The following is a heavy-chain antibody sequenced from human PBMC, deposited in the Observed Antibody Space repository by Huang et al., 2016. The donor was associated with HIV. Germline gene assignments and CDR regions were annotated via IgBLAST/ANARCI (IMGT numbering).Heavy chain of an antibody. J-gene: IGHJ4*02. Sequence: QVQLVQSGAEVKKPGSSVKVSCKASGGTFSSFVISWVRQSPGQGLEWKGGITPIFDKTNDAQKFQGRVTIIADESTRTAYMEMSSLRPEDTATYYCATGPRGSGSFNWGQGTLVIVSS. CDR1: GGTFSSFV. CDR3: ATGPRGSGSFN. V-gene: IGHV1-69*01. D-gene: IGHD1-26*01. CDR2: ITPIFDKT.